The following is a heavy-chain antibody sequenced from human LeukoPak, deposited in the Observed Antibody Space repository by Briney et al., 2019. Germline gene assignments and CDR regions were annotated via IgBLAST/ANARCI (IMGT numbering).Heavy chain of an antibody. CDR1: GYTFTSYG. J-gene: IGHJ4*02. V-gene: IGHV1-18*01. CDR2: ISAYNGNT. Sequence: ASVKVSCKASGYTFTSYGISWVRQAPGQGLEWMGWISAYNGNTNYAQKLQGRVTMTTDTSTSTAYMGLRSLRSDDTAVYYCARSPGITMIVVVITPFDYWGQGTLVTVSS. CDR3: ARSPGITMIVVVITPFDY. D-gene: IGHD3-22*01.